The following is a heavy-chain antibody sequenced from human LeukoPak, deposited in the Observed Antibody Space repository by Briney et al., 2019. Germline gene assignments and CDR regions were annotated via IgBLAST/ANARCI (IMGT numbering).Heavy chain of an antibody. D-gene: IGHD6-13*01. CDR2: IYYSGST. V-gene: IGHV4-39*07. Sequence: SETLSLTCTVSGGSIRSSDYYWGWIRQPPGKGLEWVGNIYYSGSTYYNPSLESRVTISVDTSMTQFSLRLSSVTAADTAVYYCARGPSYSSSWYEYYYYGMDVWGQGTTVTVSS. CDR1: GGSIRSSDYY. J-gene: IGHJ6*02. CDR3: ARGPSYSSSWYEYYYYGMDV.